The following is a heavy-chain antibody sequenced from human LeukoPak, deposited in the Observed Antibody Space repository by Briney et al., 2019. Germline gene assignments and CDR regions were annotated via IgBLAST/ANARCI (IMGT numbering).Heavy chain of an antibody. V-gene: IGHV3-23*01. D-gene: IGHD6-6*01. J-gene: IGHJ4*02. Sequence: GGSLRLSCAASGFIFKNYGMSWVRQAPGKGLEWVSFITGSGTTYYADFVKGRFTISRDNSKNTLYLQMNSLRAEDTAVYYCARDRGVYSGSPDPFDYWGQGTLVTVSS. CDR3: ARDRGVYSGSPDPFDY. CDR1: GFIFKNYG. CDR2: ITGSGTT.